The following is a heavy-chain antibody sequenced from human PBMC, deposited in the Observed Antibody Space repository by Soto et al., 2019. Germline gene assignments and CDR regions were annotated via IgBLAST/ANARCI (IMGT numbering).Heavy chain of an antibody. Sequence: ASVKVSCKASGYTFTSYAMHWVRQAPGQRLEWMGWINAGNGNTNYAQNFQGRVTITRDTSASTAYMELSSLRSEDTAVYYCARGGEPIDYWGQGTLVTVSS. CDR1: GYTFTSYA. D-gene: IGHD2-21*01. J-gene: IGHJ4*02. V-gene: IGHV1-3*01. CDR3: ARGGEPIDY. CDR2: INAGNGNT.